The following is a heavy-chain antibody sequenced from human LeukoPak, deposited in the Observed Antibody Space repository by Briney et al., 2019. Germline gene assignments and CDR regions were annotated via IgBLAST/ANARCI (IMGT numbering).Heavy chain of an antibody. CDR1: GSTFSSYS. J-gene: IGHJ4*02. CDR2: ISSSSSYI. Sequence: PGGSLRLSCAASGSTFSSYSMNWVRQAPGKGLEWVSSISSSSSYIYYADSVKGRFTISRDNAKNSLYLQMNSLRAEDTAVYYCARDGYDITGGPVDYWGQGTLVTVSS. V-gene: IGHV3-21*01. D-gene: IGHD3-9*01. CDR3: ARDGYDITGGPVDY.